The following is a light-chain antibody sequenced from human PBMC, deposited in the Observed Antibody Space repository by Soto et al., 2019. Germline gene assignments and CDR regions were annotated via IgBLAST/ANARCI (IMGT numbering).Light chain of an antibody. J-gene: IGKJ5*01. CDR3: QQYGSSPIT. CDR2: GTS. V-gene: IGKV3-20*01. Sequence: IVLTQSPAILALSPGDRATLSCRASQSVSSSYLAWYQHKPGQAPRLLIHGTSTRAPGIPDRFSGSGSGTDFTLTISRLEPEDFAMYYCQQYGSSPITFGQGTRLEI. CDR1: QSVSSSY.